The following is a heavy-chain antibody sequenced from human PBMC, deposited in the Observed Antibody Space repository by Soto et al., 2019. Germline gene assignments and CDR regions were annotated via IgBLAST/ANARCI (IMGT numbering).Heavy chain of an antibody. CDR1: GFTVSSANY. CDR2: IYSAGTT. V-gene: IGHV3-53*01. D-gene: IGHD5-12*01. CDR3: HGYGY. J-gene: IGHJ4*02. Sequence: EVQLVESGGGLIQPGGSLRLSCVVSGFTVSSANYMSWVRQAPGKGLEWVSVIYSAGTTYYADSVKGRFTISRDNSKNALDLQMNGLRAEDTAVYYCHGYGYWGQGTLVTVSS.